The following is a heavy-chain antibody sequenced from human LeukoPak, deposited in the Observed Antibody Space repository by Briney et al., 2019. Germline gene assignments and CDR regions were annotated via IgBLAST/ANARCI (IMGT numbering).Heavy chain of an antibody. CDR3: AYSSGYYH. J-gene: IGHJ5*02. V-gene: IGHV3-64D*06. Sequence: GALRLSCSASGFTFSSYAMHWVRQAPGKGLEYVSAISSNGGITYYADSVNGRFTISRDNSENTLYLQMSSLRPEDTAVYYCAYSSGYYHWGQGTLVTVSS. CDR1: GFTFSSYA. CDR2: ISSNGGIT. D-gene: IGHD3-22*01.